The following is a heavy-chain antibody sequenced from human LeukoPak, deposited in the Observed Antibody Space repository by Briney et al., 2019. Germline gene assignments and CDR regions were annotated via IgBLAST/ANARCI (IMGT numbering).Heavy chain of an antibody. J-gene: IGHJ3*02. D-gene: IGHD2-21*02. CDR3: ARDVVVTSSPDAFDI. CDR2: ISNSGTT. CDR1: GDSVTSGDYY. V-gene: IGHV4-31*11. Sequence: SQTLSLTCAVSGDSVTSGDYYWTWIRQHPGKGLEWIGYISNSGTTSYNPSLKSRVSISVDTSNNQFSLRLSSVTAADTAVYYCARDVVVTSSPDAFDIWGQGTMVTVSS.